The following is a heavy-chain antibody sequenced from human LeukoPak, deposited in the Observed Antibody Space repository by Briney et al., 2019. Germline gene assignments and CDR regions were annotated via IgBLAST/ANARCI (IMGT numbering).Heavy chain of an antibody. D-gene: IGHD3-22*01. CDR2: IDIASYT. CDR1: GFTFSSYD. J-gene: IGHJ3*02. Sequence: PGGSLRLSCAVSGFTFSSYDMHWVRQVTGKGLEWVSAIDIASYTYYTDSVKGRFTISRDNSKNTLYLQMNSLRAEDTAVYYCAKDQAESGYDAFDIWGQGTMVTVSS. V-gene: IGHV3-13*01. CDR3: AKDQAESGYDAFDI.